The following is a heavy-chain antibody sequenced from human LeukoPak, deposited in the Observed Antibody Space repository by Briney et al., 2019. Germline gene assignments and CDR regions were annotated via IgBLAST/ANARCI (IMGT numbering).Heavy chain of an antibody. D-gene: IGHD3-16*02. CDR3: ARQYYDYVWGSYRLNWFDP. CDR1: GGSFSGYY. V-gene: IGHV4-34*01. J-gene: IGHJ5*02. Sequence: SETLSLTCAVYGGSFSGYYWSWIRQPPGKGLEWIGSIYHSGSTYYNPSLKSRVTISVDTSKNQFSLKLSSVTAADTAVYYCARQYYDYVWGSYRLNWFDPWGQGTLVTVSS. CDR2: IYHSGST.